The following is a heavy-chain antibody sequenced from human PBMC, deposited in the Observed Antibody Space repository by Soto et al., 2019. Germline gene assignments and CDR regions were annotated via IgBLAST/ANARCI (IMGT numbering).Heavy chain of an antibody. D-gene: IGHD6-19*01. V-gene: IGHV3-33*01. Sequence: GGSLRLSCAASGFTFSSYGMHWVRQAPGKGLEWVAVIWYDGSNKYYADSVKGRFTISRDNSKNTLYLQMNSLRAEDTAVYYCARGSHSSGWYWLIDYWGQGTLVTVSS. J-gene: IGHJ4*02. CDR3: ARGSHSSGWYWLIDY. CDR2: IWYDGSNK. CDR1: GFTFSSYG.